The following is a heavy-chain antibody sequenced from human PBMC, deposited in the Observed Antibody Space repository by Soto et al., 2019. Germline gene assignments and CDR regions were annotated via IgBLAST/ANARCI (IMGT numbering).Heavy chain of an antibody. CDR2: ISSSSSYI. CDR1: GFTFGSYS. Sequence: AGGSLRLSCAASGFTFGSYSVNLVRQAQGKGLEWVSSISSSSSYIYYADSVKGRFTISRDNAKNSLYLQMNSLRAEDTAVYYCARDHQSIADDYWGQGTLVTVSS. J-gene: IGHJ4*02. V-gene: IGHV3-21*01. D-gene: IGHD6-6*01. CDR3: ARDHQSIADDY.